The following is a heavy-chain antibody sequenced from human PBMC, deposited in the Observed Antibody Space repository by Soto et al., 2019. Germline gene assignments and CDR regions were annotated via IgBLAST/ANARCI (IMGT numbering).Heavy chain of an antibody. J-gene: IGHJ3*02. D-gene: IGHD1-26*01. CDR1: GGTLSTYT. CDR3: ARAQWELEGFDI. Sequence: QVQLVQSGAEVKEPGSSVKVSCKVSGGTLSTYTLSWVRQAPGQGLELMGRIIPIVGIAHYAKRFQGRLTITADKSPSTAYMALSSLISEDTAMYYCARAQWELEGFDIWGQGTMVTVSS. CDR2: IIPIVGIA. V-gene: IGHV1-69*02.